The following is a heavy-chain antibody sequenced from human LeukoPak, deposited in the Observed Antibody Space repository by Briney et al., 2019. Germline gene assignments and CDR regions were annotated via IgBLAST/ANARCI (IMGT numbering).Heavy chain of an antibody. D-gene: IGHD3-22*01. Sequence: PGGSLRLSCADPAFTLSSYSMNWHPQPPGQGLEWVANIKQDGSEKSYVDSVKGRFTISRDNAKNSLYLQMNSLRAEDTAVYYCAKGSLRSPYYYDSSGSPFDYWGQGTLVTVSS. CDR2: IKQDGSEK. V-gene: IGHV3-7*03. J-gene: IGHJ4*02. CDR3: AKGSLRSPYYYDSSGSPFDY. CDR1: AFTLSSYS.